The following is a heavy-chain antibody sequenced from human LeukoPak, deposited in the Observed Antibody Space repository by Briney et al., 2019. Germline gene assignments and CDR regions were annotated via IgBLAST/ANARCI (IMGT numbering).Heavy chain of an antibody. Sequence: GASLKISCQGSGYRFTTYWIGWVRQMPGKGLEWMGIIYPGDSDTRYSPSFQGQVTISADKSISTAYLQWSTLKASDTAMYYCARHVQDYYGSGTEGLYYFDYWGQGTLVTVSS. CDR3: ARHVQDYYGSGTEGLYYFDY. CDR2: IYPGDSDT. J-gene: IGHJ4*02. V-gene: IGHV5-51*01. D-gene: IGHD3-10*01. CDR1: GYRFTTYW.